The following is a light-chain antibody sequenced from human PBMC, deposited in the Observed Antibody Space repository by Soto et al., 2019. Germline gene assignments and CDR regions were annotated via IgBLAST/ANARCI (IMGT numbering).Light chain of an antibody. CDR3: SSYAGSNNYV. CDR1: SSDVGGYNY. J-gene: IGLJ1*01. CDR2: EVS. V-gene: IGLV2-8*01. Sequence: QSAVTQPPSASGSPGQSVTISCTGTSSDVGGYNYVSCYQQHPGKAPKLMIYEVSKRPSGVPDRFSGSKSGNTASLTVSGLQAEDEADYYCSSYAGSNNYVFGTGTKLTVL.